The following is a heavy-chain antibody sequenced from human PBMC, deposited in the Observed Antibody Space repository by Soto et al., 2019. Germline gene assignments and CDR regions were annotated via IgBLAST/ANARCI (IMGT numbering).Heavy chain of an antibody. Sequence: QVQLVQSGAEVKKPGASVKVSCKASGYTFTSYDINWVRQATGQALEWMGWMNPNSGNTGYAQKFQGRVTMTSNTFISTDYMEPSSLTSEDADVYYCERVVWLGGRYYYCHGMDVCCQGTTVT. D-gene: IGHD5-12*01. V-gene: IGHV1-8*01. CDR3: ERVVWLGGRYYYCHGMDV. CDR2: MNPNSGNT. J-gene: IGHJ6*02. CDR1: GYTFTSYD.